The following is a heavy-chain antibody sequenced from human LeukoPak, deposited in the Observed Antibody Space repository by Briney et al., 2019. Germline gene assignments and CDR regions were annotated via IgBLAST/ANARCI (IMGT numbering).Heavy chain of an antibody. CDR1: GGSFSGYY. CDR2: INRSGST. J-gene: IGHJ5*02. D-gene: IGHD6-13*01. CDR3: ARGRIAAAGGSPSLYNRFDP. V-gene: IGHV4-34*01. Sequence: SETLSLTCAVYGGSFSGYYWSWIRQPPGKGLEWIGEINRSGSTNYNPSLKSRVTISVDTSKNQFSLKLSSVTAADTAVYYCARGRIAAAGGSPSLYNRFDPWGQGTLVTVSS.